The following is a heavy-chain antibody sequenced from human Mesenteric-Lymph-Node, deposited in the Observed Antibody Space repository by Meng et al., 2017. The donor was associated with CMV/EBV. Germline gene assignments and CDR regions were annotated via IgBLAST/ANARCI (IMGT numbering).Heavy chain of an antibody. CDR1: GFTFSDYY. J-gene: IGHJ4*02. CDR2: MRYGGNDE. V-gene: IGHV3-30*02. D-gene: IGHD6-13*01. CDR3: AKDYTNTWSNYFDY. Sequence: GGSLRLSCAASGFTFSDYYMSWIRQAPGKGLEWVAFMRYGGNDEFYTDSVRGRFTVSRDNSKNTLYLQMDSLRPGDTALYYCAKDYTNTWSNYFDYWGRGTLVTVSS.